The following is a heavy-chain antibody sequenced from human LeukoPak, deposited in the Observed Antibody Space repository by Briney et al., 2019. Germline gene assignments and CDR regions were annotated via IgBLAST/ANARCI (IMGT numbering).Heavy chain of an antibody. Sequence: GGSLRLSCAGFGFTFSSYSINWVRQAPGKGLEGVSSISGNSAYIFYADSVKGRFTISRDNAENSLYLQMNSLKAEDTAVYYCARFETVAAKPFEYWGQGTLVTVSS. D-gene: IGHD6-19*01. CDR2: ISGNSAYI. CDR1: GFTFSSYS. V-gene: IGHV3-21*01. J-gene: IGHJ4*02. CDR3: ARFETVAAKPFEY.